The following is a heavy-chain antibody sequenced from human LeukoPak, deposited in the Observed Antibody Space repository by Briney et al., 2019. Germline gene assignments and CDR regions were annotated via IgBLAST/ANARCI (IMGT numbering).Heavy chain of an antibody. V-gene: IGHV3-23*01. CDR2: ISAGSST. J-gene: IGHJ4*02. CDR3: AKGGSTSPNGINDY. CDR1: GFTFSSYA. D-gene: IGHD2-2*01. Sequence: GGSLRLSCAASGFTFSSYAMSWVRQAPGKGLEWVSAISAGSSTYYADSVKGRITISRDNSKNTLYLQMTSLRAEDTAVYYCAKGGSTSPNGINDYWGQGTLVTVSS.